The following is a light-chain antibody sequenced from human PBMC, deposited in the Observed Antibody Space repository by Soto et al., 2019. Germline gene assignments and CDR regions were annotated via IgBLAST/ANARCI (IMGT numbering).Light chain of an antibody. CDR2: AAS. CDR1: QGINSW. Sequence: DIPMTQSPSSVSASVGDRVTITCRASQGINSWLAWYQQKPAKPPKLLIYAASSLQSGVPSRFSGSRSGTDFTLTISSLQPEDFATYYCQQTNSFPLTFGGGTKVEIK. CDR3: QQTNSFPLT. V-gene: IGKV1D-12*01. J-gene: IGKJ4*01.